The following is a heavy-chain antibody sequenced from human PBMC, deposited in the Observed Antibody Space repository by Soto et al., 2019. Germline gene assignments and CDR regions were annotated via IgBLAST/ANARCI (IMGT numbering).Heavy chain of an antibody. V-gene: IGHV3-48*03. Sequence: GGSLRLSCAASGFTFSSYEMNWVRQAPGKGLEWVSYISSSGSTIYYADSVKGRFTISRDNAKNSLYLQMNSLRAEDTAVYYCARSIGLELPRWFDPWGQGTLVTVSS. CDR2: ISSSGSTI. CDR1: GFTFSSYE. J-gene: IGHJ5*02. D-gene: IGHD1-7*01. CDR3: ARSIGLELPRWFDP.